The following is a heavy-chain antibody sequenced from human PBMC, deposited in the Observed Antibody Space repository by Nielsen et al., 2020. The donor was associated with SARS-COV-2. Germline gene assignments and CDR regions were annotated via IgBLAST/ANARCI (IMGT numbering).Heavy chain of an antibody. CDR2: ISSSSSYL. CDR1: GFTFSSYS. CDR3: ARDVLREKVRGMDV. Sequence: LSLTCAASGFTFSSYSMNWVRQAPGKGLEWVSSISSSSSYLYYADSVKGRFTISRDNAKNSLYLQMNSLRAEDTAVYYCARDVLREKVRGMDVWGQGTTVTVSS. V-gene: IGHV3-21*04. J-gene: IGHJ6*02. D-gene: IGHD1-26*01.